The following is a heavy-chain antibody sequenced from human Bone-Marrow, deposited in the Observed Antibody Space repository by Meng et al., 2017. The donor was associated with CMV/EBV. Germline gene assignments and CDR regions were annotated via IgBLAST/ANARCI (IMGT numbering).Heavy chain of an antibody. CDR2: MNPSGDST. CDR1: YTFASYY. J-gene: IGHJ5*02. D-gene: IGHD3-3*01. V-gene: IGHV1-46*01. CDR3: ARGDAITIFGRKEGFDP. Sequence: YTFASYYMDWVRQDTGQGLREVGIMNPSGDSTSYARKYEGRVNMTRDTSTSTVYMELRSLRSEDTAVYYCARGDAITIFGRKEGFDPWGQGTLVTVSS.